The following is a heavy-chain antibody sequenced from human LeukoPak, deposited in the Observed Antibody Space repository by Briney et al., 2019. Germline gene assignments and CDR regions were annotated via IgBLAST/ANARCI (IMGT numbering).Heavy chain of an antibody. CDR2: IKHDGSEK. D-gene: IGHD6-19*01. Sequence: GGSLRLSCAASGFIFTNYFMSWVRQAPGKGLEWVASIKHDGSEKYYVDSVKGRFTISRDNAKNSLYLQMNSLRAEDTAVYYCARDSSGWRAAAFDIWGQGTMVTVSS. J-gene: IGHJ3*02. CDR3: ARDSSGWRAAAFDI. CDR1: GFIFTNYF. V-gene: IGHV3-7*01.